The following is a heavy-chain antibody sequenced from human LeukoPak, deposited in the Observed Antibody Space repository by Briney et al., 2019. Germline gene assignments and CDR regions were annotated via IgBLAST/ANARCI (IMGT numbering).Heavy chain of an antibody. CDR2: ISSYNGNT. CDR1: GGTFSSYA. V-gene: IGHV1-18*01. J-gene: IGHJ5*02. CDR3: ARPHCSSTSCQNWFDP. Sequence: ASVKVSCKASGGTFSSYAISWVRQAPGQGLEWMGWISSYNGNTKYAQKVQGRVTMTADTSTSTAYMELRSLRSDDTAVYYCARPHCSSTSCQNWFDPWGQGTLVTVSS. D-gene: IGHD2-2*01.